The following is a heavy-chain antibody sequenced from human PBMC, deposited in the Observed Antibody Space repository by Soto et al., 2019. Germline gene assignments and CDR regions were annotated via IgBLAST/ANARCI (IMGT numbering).Heavy chain of an antibody. J-gene: IGHJ4*02. CDR2: IYHSGST. D-gene: IGHD3-16*01. V-gene: IGHV4-30-2*01. Sequence: TSETLSLTCAVSGGSISSGGYSWSWIRQPPGKGLEWIGYIYHSGSTYYNPSLKSRVTISVDRSKNQFSLKLSSVTAADTAVYYCASEAPGGPPFDYWGQGTLVTVSS. CDR1: GGSISSGGYS. CDR3: ASEAPGGPPFDY.